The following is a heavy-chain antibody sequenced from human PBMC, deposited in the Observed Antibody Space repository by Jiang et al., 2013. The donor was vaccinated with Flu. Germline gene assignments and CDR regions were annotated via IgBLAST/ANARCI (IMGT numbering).Heavy chain of an antibody. D-gene: IGHD5-18*01. J-gene: IGHJ4*01. V-gene: IGHV3-72*01. CDR2: IGNKANSFTT. Sequence: VQLVESGGGLVQPGGSLRLSCAASGFTFSDHYMDWVRQAPGQGLEWVGRIGNKANSFTTEYAASVKGRFSISRDDSKNSLYLQMNSLKTEDTAMYYCARAWIQPVVGTTWGQGNPGHRLL. CDR3: ARAWIQPVVGTT. CDR1: GFTFSDHY.